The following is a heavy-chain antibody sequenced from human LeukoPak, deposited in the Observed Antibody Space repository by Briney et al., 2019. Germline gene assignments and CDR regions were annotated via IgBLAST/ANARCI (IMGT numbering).Heavy chain of an antibody. Sequence: GGSLRLSCAASGFTFSSYAMHWVRQAPGKGLEYVSAISSNGGSTYYANSVKGRFSISRDNSKNTLYLQMGSRRAEDMAVYYCARALQYGYSYGPFDYWGQGTLVTVSS. CDR1: GFTFSSYA. D-gene: IGHD5-18*01. CDR2: ISSNGGST. CDR3: ARALQYGYSYGPFDY. V-gene: IGHV3-64*01. J-gene: IGHJ4*02.